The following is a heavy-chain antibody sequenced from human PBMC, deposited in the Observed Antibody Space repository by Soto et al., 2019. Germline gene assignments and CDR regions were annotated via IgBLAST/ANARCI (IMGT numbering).Heavy chain of an antibody. CDR3: AHYFYGDYGGNWFDP. CDR1: GFSLSTTGVG. J-gene: IGHJ5*02. Sequence: QITLKESGPTLVKPTQTLTLTCTFSGFSLSTTGVGVGWIRQPPGKALEWLALIYWDDDKRYSPSLKRRLTITKDTAKNQVVLTMTNMDPVDTVTYYCAHYFYGDYGGNWFDPWGQGALVTVSS. CDR2: IYWDDDK. V-gene: IGHV2-5*02. D-gene: IGHD4-17*01.